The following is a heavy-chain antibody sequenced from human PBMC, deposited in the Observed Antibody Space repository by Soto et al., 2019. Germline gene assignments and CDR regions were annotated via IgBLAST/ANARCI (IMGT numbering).Heavy chain of an antibody. CDR3: ARVGYKVYYYYYGMDV. V-gene: IGHV1-69*12. Sequence: QVQLVQSGAEVKKPGSSVKVSCKASGGTFSSYATSWVRQAPGQGLEWMGGTIPIFGTANYAQKFQETVTITADESTSTAYMELSSLRSEDTAVYYCARVGYKVYYYYYGMDVWGQGTTVTVSS. CDR2: TIPIFGTA. D-gene: IGHD5-12*01. CDR1: GGTFSSYA. J-gene: IGHJ6*02.